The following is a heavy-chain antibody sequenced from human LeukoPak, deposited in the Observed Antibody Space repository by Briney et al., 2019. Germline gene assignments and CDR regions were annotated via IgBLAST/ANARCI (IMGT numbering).Heavy chain of an antibody. J-gene: IGHJ3*02. V-gene: IGHV3-30-3*01. Sequence: GGSLRLSCAASGFTFSSYAMHWVRQAPGKGLEWVAVISYDGSNKYYADSVKGRFTISRDNSKNTLYLQMNSLRAEDTAVYYCARSPVLNAFDIWGQGTMVTVSS. CDR3: ARSPVLNAFDI. CDR1: GFTFSSYA. D-gene: IGHD5/OR15-5a*01. CDR2: ISYDGSNK.